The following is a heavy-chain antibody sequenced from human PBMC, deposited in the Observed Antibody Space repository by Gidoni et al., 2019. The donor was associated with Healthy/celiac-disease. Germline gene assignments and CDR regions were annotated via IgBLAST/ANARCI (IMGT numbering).Heavy chain of an antibody. Sequence: EVQTVESGGGLVKPGGSLRLYCAASGFTFGSYSMNWVRQAPGKGLEGVSSISSSSSYISYADSVKGRFTISRDNANNSLYLQMNSLRAEYTAVYYGSRDAGYSYGPSFDYWGQGTLVTVSS. CDR2: ISSSSSYI. J-gene: IGHJ4*02. V-gene: IGHV3-21*01. CDR3: SRDAGYSYGPSFDY. CDR1: GFTFGSYS. D-gene: IGHD5-18*01.